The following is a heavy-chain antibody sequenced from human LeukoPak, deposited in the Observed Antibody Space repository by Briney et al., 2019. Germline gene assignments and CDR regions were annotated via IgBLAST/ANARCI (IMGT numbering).Heavy chain of an antibody. CDR1: GGSISATNYH. D-gene: IGHD6-19*01. Sequence: SETLSLTCIVSGGSISATNYHWGWVRQPPGKGLEWIGTINYSGDTQYNPSLRSRLTMSVDTSKNQLSLKLTSVTAADTAVYYCASMSSGWYWGGPGFDNWGQGTLVTVSS. CDR3: ASMSSGWYWGGPGFDN. CDR2: INYSGDT. V-gene: IGHV4-39*01. J-gene: IGHJ4*02.